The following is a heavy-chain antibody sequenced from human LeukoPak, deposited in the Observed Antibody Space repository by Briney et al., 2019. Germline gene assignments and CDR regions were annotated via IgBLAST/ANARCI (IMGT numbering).Heavy chain of an antibody. D-gene: IGHD7-27*01. J-gene: IGHJ4*02. CDR3: ASRKLGNDY. CDR1: GGSVSDYY. V-gene: IGHV4-59*02. Sequence: SETLSLTCTVSGGSVSDYYWSWIRQSPGKGLEWIGYIYYTGTSYNPSLKSRVTISADTSKNQFSLNLSSVTAADTAAYYCASRKLGNDYWGQGTLVTVSS. CDR2: IYYTGT.